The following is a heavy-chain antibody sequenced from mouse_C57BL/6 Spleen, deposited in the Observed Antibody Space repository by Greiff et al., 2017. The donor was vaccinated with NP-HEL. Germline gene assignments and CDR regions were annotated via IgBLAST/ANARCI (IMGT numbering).Heavy chain of an antibody. D-gene: IGHD1-1*01. CDR1: GYAFSSYW. J-gene: IGHJ3*01. CDR3: ARGGGSSYTWFAY. CDR2: IYPGDGDT. V-gene: IGHV1-80*01. Sequence: QFQLQQSGAELVKPGASVKISCKASGYAFSSYWMNWVKQRPGKGLEWIGQIYPGDGDTNYNGKFKGKATLTADKSSSTAYMQLSSLTSEDSAVYVCARGGGSSYTWFAYWGQGTLVTVSA.